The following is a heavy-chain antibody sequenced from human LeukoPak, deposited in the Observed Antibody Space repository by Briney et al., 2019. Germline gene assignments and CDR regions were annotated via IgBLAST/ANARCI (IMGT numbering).Heavy chain of an antibody. CDR2: ISAYNGHT. D-gene: IGHD3-16*02. V-gene: IGHV1-18*01. Sequence: ASVKVSCKASGYTFTSYGISWVRQAPGQGLEWMGSISAYNGHTKYAQKFQGRVIMTTDTSTNTAYMELRSLRSDDTAVYYCARDQYDYVWGSYRPYFDYWGQGTLVTVSS. CDR3: ARDQYDYVWGSYRPYFDY. CDR1: GYTFTSYG. J-gene: IGHJ4*02.